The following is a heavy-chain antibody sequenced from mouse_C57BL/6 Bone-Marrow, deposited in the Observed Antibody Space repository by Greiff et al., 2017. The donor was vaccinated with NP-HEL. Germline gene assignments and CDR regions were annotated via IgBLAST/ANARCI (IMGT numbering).Heavy chain of an antibody. V-gene: IGHV7-3*01. Sequence: EVNVVESGGGLVQPGGSLSLSCAASGFTFTDYYMSWVRQPPGKALEWLGFIRNKANGYTTEYSASVKGRFTISRDNSQSILYLQRNALRAEDSATYYCARYRVSMDYWGQGTSVTVSS. J-gene: IGHJ4*01. CDR2: IRNKANGYTT. CDR3: ARYRVSMDY. CDR1: GFTFTDYY.